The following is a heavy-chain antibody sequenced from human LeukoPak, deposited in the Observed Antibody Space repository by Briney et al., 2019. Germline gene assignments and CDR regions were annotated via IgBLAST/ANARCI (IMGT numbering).Heavy chain of an antibody. CDR2: IYYSGST. CDR1: GGSISSYY. V-gene: IGHV4-59*01. J-gene: IGHJ6*03. CDR3: ARVEEGYGSGRRENYYYYYMDV. Sequence: SETLSLTCTVSGGSISSYYWSWIRQPPGKGLEWIAYIYYSGSTNYNPSLKSRATISVDTSKNQFSLKLSSVTAADTAVYYCARVEEGYGSGRRENYYYYYMDVWGKGTTVTISS. D-gene: IGHD3-10*01.